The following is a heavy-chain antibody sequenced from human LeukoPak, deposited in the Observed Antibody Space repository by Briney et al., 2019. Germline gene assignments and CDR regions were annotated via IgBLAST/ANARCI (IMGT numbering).Heavy chain of an antibody. Sequence: SETLSLTCAVYGGSFSGYYWSWIRQPPGKGLEWIGYIYYSGSTNYNPSLKSRVTISVDTSKNQFSLKLSSVTAADTAVYYCARDSRVYYDSSGYYYVGAFDIWGQGTMVTVSS. J-gene: IGHJ3*02. D-gene: IGHD3-22*01. V-gene: IGHV4-59*01. CDR3: ARDSRVYYDSSGYYYVGAFDI. CDR1: GGSFSGYY. CDR2: IYYSGST.